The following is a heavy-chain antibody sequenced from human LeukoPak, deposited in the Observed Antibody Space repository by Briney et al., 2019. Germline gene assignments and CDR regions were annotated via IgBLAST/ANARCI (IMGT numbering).Heavy chain of an antibody. CDR2: IYYSGST. J-gene: IGHJ5*02. CDR3: ARSLAALTIYNWFDP. D-gene: IGHD4/OR15-4a*01. CDR1: GFTFSSYE. V-gene: IGHV4-39*07. Sequence: LRLSCAASGFTFSSYEMNWVRQPPGKGLEWIGSIYYSGSTYYNPSLKSRVTISVDTSKNQFSLKLSSVTAADTAVYYCARSLAALTIYNWFDPWGQGTQVTVSS.